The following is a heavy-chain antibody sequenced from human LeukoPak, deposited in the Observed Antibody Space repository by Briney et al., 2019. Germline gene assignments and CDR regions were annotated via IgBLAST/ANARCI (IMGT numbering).Heavy chain of an antibody. D-gene: IGHD2-2*01. J-gene: IGHJ6*03. CDR1: GGTFTNYA. CDR3: ARDCSSASCYERGSYFYFYMDI. Sequence: SVKVSCKASGGTFTNYAFSWVRRAPGQGLDWMRSLIPMSGTIYYAQKFQGRVTITADRSTNTAYMELNSLRSEDTAVIYCARDCSSASCYERGSYFYFYMDIWGSGTTVTVSS. V-gene: IGHV1-69*06. CDR2: LIPMSGTI.